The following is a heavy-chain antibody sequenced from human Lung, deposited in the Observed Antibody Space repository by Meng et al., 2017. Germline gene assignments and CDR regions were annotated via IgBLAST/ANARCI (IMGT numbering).Heavy chain of an antibody. V-gene: IGHV4-61*02. CDR1: GGSISSGSYY. Sequence: QVQLQASGPGLVKPSQTLSLTCIVSGGSISSGSYYWSWIRQSAGKGLEWIGRIYTNGITHYNPSLESRVTISADTSKNQFSLKLSSVTAADTAVYYCARGQKGYFDLWGRGTLVTVSS. CDR3: ARGQKGYFDL. J-gene: IGHJ2*01. CDR2: IYTNGIT.